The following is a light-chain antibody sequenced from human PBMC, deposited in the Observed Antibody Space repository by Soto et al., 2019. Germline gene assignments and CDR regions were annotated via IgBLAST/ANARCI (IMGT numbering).Light chain of an antibody. J-gene: IGKJ1*01. V-gene: IGKV3-20*01. CDR2: GAS. CDR3: QQYNSYSRT. CDR1: QTVSSSY. Sequence: EIVWTQSPGTLSLSPGERATLSCRASQTVSSSYLAWYQQIPGQAPRLLIYGASSRATGIPDRFSGSGSGTDFTLTISSLQPDDFATYYCQQYNSYSRTFGQGTKVDIK.